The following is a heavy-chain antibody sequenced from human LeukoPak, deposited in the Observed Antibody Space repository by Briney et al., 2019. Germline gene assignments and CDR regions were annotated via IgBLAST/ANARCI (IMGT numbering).Heavy chain of an antibody. V-gene: IGHV1-69*13. CDR1: GGNFRNFA. D-gene: IGHD1-14*01. CDR3: ARQGNQLLYCFYYLDV. CDR2: ISPIFNRP. J-gene: IGHJ6*03. Sequence: SVKVSCKASGGNFRNFAISWVRQAPGEGLEWMGGISPIFNRPHYAPKFQGRVTITADESTSTAYMELSGVRSDDTAVYFCARQGNQLLYCFYYLDVWGNGTTVTVSS.